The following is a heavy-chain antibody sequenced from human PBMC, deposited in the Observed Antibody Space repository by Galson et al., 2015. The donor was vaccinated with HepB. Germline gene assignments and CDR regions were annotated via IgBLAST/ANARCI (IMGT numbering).Heavy chain of an antibody. D-gene: IGHD3-16*01. CDR1: GGSISSNY. V-gene: IGHV4-59*01. J-gene: IGHJ5*02. CDR3: ARGQYYPSFYWFDP. Sequence: ETLSLTCTVSGGSISSNYWSWIRQPLGKGLEWIGYIYYSGSTNYNPSLKSRVTISVDTSKNQFSLKLSSVTAADTAVYYCARGQYYPSFYWFDPWGQGTLVTVSS. CDR2: IYYSGST.